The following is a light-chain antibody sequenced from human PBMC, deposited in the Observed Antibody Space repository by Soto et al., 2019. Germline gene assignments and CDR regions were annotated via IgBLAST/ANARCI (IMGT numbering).Light chain of an antibody. CDR3: QQSYLMPET. V-gene: IGKV1-39*01. CDR1: QNVRNY. J-gene: IGKJ1*01. CDR2: DVS. Sequence: RMIQSPSSLSASVGDRVTITCRASQNVRNYLNWYQQKPGRAPKLLIYDVSVLRSGVPSRFSGSGSGTDFTLTISSLQPDDFATYYCQQSYLMPETFGPGTKV.